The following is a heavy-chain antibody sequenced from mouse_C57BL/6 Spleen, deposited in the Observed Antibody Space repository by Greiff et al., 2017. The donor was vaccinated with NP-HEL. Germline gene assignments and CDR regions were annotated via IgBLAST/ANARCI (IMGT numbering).Heavy chain of an antibody. V-gene: IGHV14-4*01. CDR1: GFNIKDDY. J-gene: IGHJ2*01. CDR3: TRYYGSSYDYYFDY. Sequence: VQLQQSGAELVRPGASVKLSCTASGFNIKDDYMHWVKQRPEQGLEWIGWIDPENGDTEYASKFQGKATITADTSSNTAYLQLSSLTSEDTAVYYCTRYYGSSYDYYFDYWGQGTTLTVSS. D-gene: IGHD1-1*01. CDR2: IDPENGDT.